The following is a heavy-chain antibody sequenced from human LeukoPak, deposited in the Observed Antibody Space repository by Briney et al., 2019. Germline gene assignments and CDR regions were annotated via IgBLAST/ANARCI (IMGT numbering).Heavy chain of an antibody. CDR2: IYTSGST. CDR3: ARVGGAYYDFWGGYYRGNDWFDP. D-gene: IGHD3-3*01. Sequence: PSQTLSLTCTVSGGSISSGSYYWSWIRQPAGKGLEWIGRIYTSGSTNYNPSLKSRVTISVDTSKNQFSLKLSSVTAADTAVYYCARVGGAYYDFWGGYYRGNDWFDPWGQGTLVTVSS. J-gene: IGHJ5*02. V-gene: IGHV4-61*02. CDR1: GGSISSGSYY.